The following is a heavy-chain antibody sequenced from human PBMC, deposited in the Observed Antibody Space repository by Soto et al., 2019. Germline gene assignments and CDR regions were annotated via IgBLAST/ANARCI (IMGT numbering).Heavy chain of an antibody. D-gene: IGHD1-26*01. CDR3: ARDQYSGSFLY. CDR2: IIPSSGST. Sequence: QVHLEQSGAEVKKAGASVKVSCKASGYSFTDYHMHWLRQAPGQGVEWVGWIIPSSGSTNYAQKFQGRVTMTRDTAITTVYMELRRLTSDDPAVYYCARDQYSGSFLYWGQGTLVTVSS. V-gene: IGHV1-2*02. CDR1: GYSFTDYH. J-gene: IGHJ4*02.